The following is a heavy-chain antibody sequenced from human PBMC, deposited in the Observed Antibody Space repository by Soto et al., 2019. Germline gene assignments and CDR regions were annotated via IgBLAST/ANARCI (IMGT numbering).Heavy chain of an antibody. D-gene: IGHD3-10*01. CDR1: GDTFSGYP. CDR2: IIPVFGTT. V-gene: IGHV1-69*13. CDR3: ARDGGFGELKY. Sequence: ASVKVSCKASGDTFSGYPINWVRQAPGEGLEWMGRIIPVFGTTNDAQGFEGRVTFTADESTNTAYMELRGLLSEDTAVYFCARDGGFGELKYWGPGTLVTVSS. J-gene: IGHJ4*02.